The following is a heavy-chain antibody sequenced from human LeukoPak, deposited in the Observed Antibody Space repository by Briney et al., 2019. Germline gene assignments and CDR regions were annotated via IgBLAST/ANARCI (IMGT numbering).Heavy chain of an antibody. V-gene: IGHV3-23*01. D-gene: IGHD2-2*01. CDR3: AKSHRYCSGNNCYAFDS. CDR2: ISDSGGST. Sequence: GGTLRLSCAASGFTFRSYGMSWVRQGPGKGLGWVSAISDSGGSTYYADSVKGRFTISRDNSKNTLYLQMNTLRVEDTAVYYCAKSHRYCSGNNCYAFDSWGQGTLVTVSS. J-gene: IGHJ4*02. CDR1: GFTFRSYG.